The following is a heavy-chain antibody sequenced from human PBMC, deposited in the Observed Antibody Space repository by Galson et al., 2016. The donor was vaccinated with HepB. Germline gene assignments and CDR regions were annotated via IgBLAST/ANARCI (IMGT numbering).Heavy chain of an antibody. CDR3: TRMRGYYDSSGNYYPDY. CDR2: IKSKTDGGTT. V-gene: IGHV3-15*07. J-gene: IGHJ4*02. CDR1: GFTFSNAW. D-gene: IGHD3-22*01. Sequence: SLRLSCAASGFTFSNAWMNWVRQAPGKGLEWVGRIKSKTDGGTTDYAAPVKGRFTISRDDSKNTLYLQMDSLKTEDTAVYYCTRMRGYYDSSGNYYPDYWGQGTLVTVSS.